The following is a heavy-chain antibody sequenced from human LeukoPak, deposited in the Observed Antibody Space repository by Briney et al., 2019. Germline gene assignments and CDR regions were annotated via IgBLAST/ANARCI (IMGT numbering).Heavy chain of an antibody. Sequence: PSETLSLTCTVSGCSISSYYWSWIRQPPGKGLEWIGFIYDSGSTNYNPYLKSRVTISVDTSKNQFSLKLSSVTAADTAVYYCARDGSGTYLNWFDPWGQGTLVTVSS. V-gene: IGHV4-59*01. D-gene: IGHD3-10*01. CDR3: ARDGSGTYLNWFDP. CDR2: IYDSGST. CDR1: GCSISSYY. J-gene: IGHJ5*02.